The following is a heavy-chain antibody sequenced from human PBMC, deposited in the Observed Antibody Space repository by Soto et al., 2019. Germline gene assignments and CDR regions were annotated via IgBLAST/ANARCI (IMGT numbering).Heavy chain of an antibody. CDR2: IRGKAYGAKT. V-gene: IGHV3-49*03. D-gene: IGHD1-1*01. CDR3: ARDPASSDNHDFYGMEG. Sequence: PGGSLRLSCVASGFTFGDYTMSWFRHAPGGGLEWVSFIRGKAYGAKTEYAASVKGRFTISRDDSKSIAYLKMNSLKSEDTAVYYCARDPASSDNHDFYGMEGWGQGTTVTVSS. J-gene: IGHJ6*02. CDR1: GFTFGDYT.